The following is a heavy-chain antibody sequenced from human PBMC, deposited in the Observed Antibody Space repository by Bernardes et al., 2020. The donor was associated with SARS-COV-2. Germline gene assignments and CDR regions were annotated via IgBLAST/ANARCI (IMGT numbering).Heavy chain of an antibody. CDR1: GFTFSSYS. V-gene: IGHV3-21*01. Sequence: GGSLRLSCAASGFTFSSYSMNWVRQAPGKGLEWVSSISSSSSYIYYADSVKGRFTISRDNAKNSLYLQMNSLRAEDTAVYYCARDMNTYSSSSGDFDYWGQGTLVTVSS. CDR3: ARDMNTYSSSSGDFDY. J-gene: IGHJ4*02. CDR2: ISSSSSYI. D-gene: IGHD6-6*01.